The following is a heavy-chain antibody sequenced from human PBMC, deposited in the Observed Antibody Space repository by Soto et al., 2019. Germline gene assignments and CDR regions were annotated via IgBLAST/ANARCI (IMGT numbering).Heavy chain of an antibody. J-gene: IGHJ5*02. V-gene: IGHV3-20*01. CDR2: INWNGGST. CDR1: GFTFDDYG. CDR3: ARSTARTNPPFVLFGFDP. Sequence: EVQLVESGGGVVRPGGSLRLSCAASGFTFDDYGMSWVRQAPGKGLEWVSGINWNGGSTGYADSVKGRFTISRDNAKNSLDLQMNSLGAEDTALDHRARSTARTNPPFVLFGFDPWGQGTLVTVSS. D-gene: IGHD3-10*01.